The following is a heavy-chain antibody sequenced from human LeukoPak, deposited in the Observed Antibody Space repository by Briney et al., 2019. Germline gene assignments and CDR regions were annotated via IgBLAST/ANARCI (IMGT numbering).Heavy chain of an antibody. J-gene: IGHJ5*02. CDR3: ARGSTSCCYGNWFDP. V-gene: IGHV4-38-2*01. CDR1: GYSISSGYY. Sequence: SETLSLTCAVSGYSISSGYYWGWIRPPPGKGLEWIGSIYHSGSTYYNPSLKSRVTISVDTSKSQFSLKLSSVTAADTAVYYCARGSTSCCYGNWFDPWGQGTLVTVSS. D-gene: IGHD2-2*01. CDR2: IYHSGST.